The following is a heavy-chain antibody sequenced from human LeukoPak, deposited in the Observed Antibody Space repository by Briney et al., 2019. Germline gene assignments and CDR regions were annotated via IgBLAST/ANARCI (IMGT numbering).Heavy chain of an antibody. V-gene: IGHV3-15*01. J-gene: IGHJ4*02. CDR1: GFTFSNAW. Sequence: GGSLRLSCAASGFTFSNAWMSWVRQAPGKGLEWVGRIKSKTDGGTEDYAAPVRGRFTISRDDSNNTLYLQMNSLKTEDTAVYFWTPGGGAYSIRFDYWGQGTLVTVSS. CDR3: TPGGGAYSIRFDY. D-gene: IGHD2-15*01. CDR2: IKSKTDGGTE.